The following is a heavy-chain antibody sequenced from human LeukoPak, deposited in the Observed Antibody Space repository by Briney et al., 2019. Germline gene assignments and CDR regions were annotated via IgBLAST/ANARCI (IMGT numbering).Heavy chain of an antibody. CDR1: GFTFSDHY. CDR2: IRSGDSNI. V-gene: IGHV3-11*01. Sequence: GGSLRLSCAASGFTFSDHYMSWIRQAPGKGLEWVSYIRSGDSNIYYADSVKGRFTISRDNAKNSLYLQMSSLRAEDTAVNYCARGHYGLDYWGQGTLVTVSS. CDR3: ARGHYGLDY. D-gene: IGHD4-17*01. J-gene: IGHJ4*02.